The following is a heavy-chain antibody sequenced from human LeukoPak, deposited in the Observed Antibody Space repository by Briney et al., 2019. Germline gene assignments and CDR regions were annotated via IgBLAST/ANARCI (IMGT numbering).Heavy chain of an antibody. D-gene: IGHD3/OR15-3a*01. V-gene: IGHV4-38-2*02. CDR1: GGSISSGYY. Sequence: SETLSLTCTVSGGSISSGYYWGWIRQPPGKGLEWIGSIYHSGSTYYNPSLKSRVTISVDTSKNQFSLKLSSVTAADTAVYYCARQTGSGLFILPGGQGTLVTVSS. CDR3: ARQTGSGLFILP. CDR2: IYHSGST. J-gene: IGHJ4*02.